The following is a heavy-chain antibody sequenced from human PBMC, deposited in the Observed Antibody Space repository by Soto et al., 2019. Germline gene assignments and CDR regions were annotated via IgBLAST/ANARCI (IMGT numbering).Heavy chain of an antibody. V-gene: IGHV4-4*07. D-gene: IGHD1-7*01. J-gene: IGHJ1*01. CDR2: ITINGNT. Sequence: PXETLSLTCRFSVGYISDFSWSCIRQPAGKWLEWIGRITINGNTQKNPSFKSRVTMSIDTSRNHFSLNLQSATAADTALYYCAKQTRENWTYEAHLGPGTLGNVSS. CDR3: AKQTRENWTYEAH. CDR1: VGYISDFS.